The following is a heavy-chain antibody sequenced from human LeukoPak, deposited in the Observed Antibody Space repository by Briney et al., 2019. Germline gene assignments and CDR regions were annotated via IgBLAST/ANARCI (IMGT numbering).Heavy chain of an antibody. J-gene: IGHJ4*02. CDR3: AKYRLVWLPAPVFEY. V-gene: IGHV3-30*18. CDR2: ISYDGSNK. CDR1: GFTFSSYG. Sequence: GGSLRLSCAASGFTFSSYGIHWVRQAPGKGLEWVAVISYDGSNKYYADSVKGRVTISRDNSKNTLYLQMNSLRAEDTAVYYCAKYRLVWLPAPVFEYWGQGTLVTVSS. D-gene: IGHD5-24*01.